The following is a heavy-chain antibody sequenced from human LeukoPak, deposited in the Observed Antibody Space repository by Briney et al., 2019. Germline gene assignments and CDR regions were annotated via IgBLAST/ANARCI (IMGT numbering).Heavy chain of an antibody. J-gene: IGHJ4*02. V-gene: IGHV4-39*07. CDR2: IYYSGST. Sequence: SETLSLTCTVSGGSISSSSYYWGWIRQPPGKGLEWIGSIYYSGSTYYNPSLKSRVTISVDTSKNQFSLKLSSVTAADTAVYYCAREGDVLRSLDYWGQGTLVTVSS. D-gene: IGHD4-17*01. CDR1: GGSISSSSYY. CDR3: AREGDVLRSLDY.